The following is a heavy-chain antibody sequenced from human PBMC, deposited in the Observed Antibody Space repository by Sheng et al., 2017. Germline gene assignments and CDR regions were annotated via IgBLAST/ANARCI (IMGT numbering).Heavy chain of an antibody. V-gene: IGHV1-46*01. CDR3: VKDQVANAILGVFDL. CDR2: ISPSGGRR. Sequence: QAQLLQSGAEVKNPGASVKVSCKASGFIFTNYYIHWLRQAPGQGLEWVGLISPSGGRRIYGQRFQDRVTMARDTSTTTVYMEMTSLRHEDTAVYYCVKDQVANAILGVFDLWGQGTLVTVSS. CDR1: GFIFTNYY. D-gene: IGHD2-2*02. J-gene: IGHJ4*02.